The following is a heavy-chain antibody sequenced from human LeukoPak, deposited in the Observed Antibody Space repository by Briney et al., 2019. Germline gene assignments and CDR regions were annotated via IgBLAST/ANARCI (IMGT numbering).Heavy chain of an antibody. D-gene: IGHD1-1*01. J-gene: IGHJ4*02. V-gene: IGHV3-53*01. CDR1: GFIVSSNY. CDR3: AKTGNPATGDY. CDR2: IYSGGTT. Sequence: PGGSLRLSCAASGFIVSSNYMSWVRQVPGKGLEWISVIYSGGTTYYADSVKGRFTISRDNSKNTLYLQMSSLRAEDTAVYYCAKTGNPATGDYWGQGTLVTVSS.